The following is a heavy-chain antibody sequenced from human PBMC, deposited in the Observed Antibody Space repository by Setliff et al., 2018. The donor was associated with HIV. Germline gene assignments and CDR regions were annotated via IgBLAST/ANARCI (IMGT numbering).Heavy chain of an antibody. V-gene: IGHV3-74*01. CDR3: ARDRVGSTNSFDP. CDR2: IRGDGTHT. CDR1: GFTSSDYW. Sequence: GGSLRLSCAASGFTSSDYWMHWIRQAPGEGLVWVSRIRGDGTHTDYADSVRGRFTMSRDNAKNTVYLQMNDLRVEATAVYVCARDRVGSTNSFDPWGQGTLVTVSS. D-gene: IGHD1-26*01. J-gene: IGHJ5*02.